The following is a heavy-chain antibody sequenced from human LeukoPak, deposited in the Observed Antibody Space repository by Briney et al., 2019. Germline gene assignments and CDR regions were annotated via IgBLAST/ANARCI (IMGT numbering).Heavy chain of an antibody. Sequence: SETLSLTCTVSGDSINSYYWSWIRQPPGKGLEWIAYIHYSGHTNSNPSLKSRVTISVDTSKNQFSLKLSSVTAADTAVYYCARDAGHQLSRRNYYAMDVWGQGTTVTVSS. D-gene: IGHD1-1*01. CDR1: GDSINSYY. V-gene: IGHV4-59*12. CDR2: IHYSGHT. J-gene: IGHJ6*02. CDR3: ARDAGHQLSRRNYYAMDV.